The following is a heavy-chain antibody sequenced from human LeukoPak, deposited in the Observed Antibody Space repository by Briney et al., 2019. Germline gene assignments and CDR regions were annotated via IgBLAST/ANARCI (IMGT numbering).Heavy chain of an antibody. D-gene: IGHD5-24*01. J-gene: IGHJ6*02. CDR3: ARDYESGRDGYNGYYYYGMDV. V-gene: IGHV3-7*01. CDR1: GFTFSSYW. CDR2: IKQDGSEK. Sequence: GGSLRLSCAASGFTFSSYWMSWVRQAPGKGLEWVANIKQDGSEKYYVDSVKGRFTISRDNAKNSLYLQMNSLRAEDSAVYYCARDYESGRDGYNGYYYYGMDVWGQGTTVTVSS.